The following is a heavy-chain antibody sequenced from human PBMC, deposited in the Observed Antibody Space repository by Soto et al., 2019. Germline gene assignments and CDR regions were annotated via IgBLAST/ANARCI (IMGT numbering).Heavy chain of an antibody. J-gene: IGHJ2*01. CDR3: ARAKYYYDSSGYPLWYFDL. CDR2: IYYRGST. D-gene: IGHD3-22*01. Sequence: PSETLSLTCTVSGGSISSYYWSWIRQPPGKGLEWIGYIYYRGSTNYNPSLKSRVTISVDTSKNQFSLKLSSVTAADTAVYYCARAKYYYDSSGYPLWYFDLWGRGTLVTVSS. V-gene: IGHV4-59*01. CDR1: GGSISSYY.